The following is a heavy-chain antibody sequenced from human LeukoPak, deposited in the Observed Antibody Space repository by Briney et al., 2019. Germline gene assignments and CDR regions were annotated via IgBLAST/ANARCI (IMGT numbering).Heavy chain of an antibody. Sequence: GGSLRLSCAASGFTFSSYAMSWVRQAPGKGLEWVSAISGSGGSTYYADSVKGRFTISRDNSKNTLYLQMNSLRAEDTAVYYCAKTLDSSGYCSGDVYWGQGTLVTVSS. CDR3: AKTLDSSGYCSGDVY. V-gene: IGHV3-23*01. D-gene: IGHD3-22*01. CDR2: ISGSGGST. J-gene: IGHJ4*02. CDR1: GFTFSSYA.